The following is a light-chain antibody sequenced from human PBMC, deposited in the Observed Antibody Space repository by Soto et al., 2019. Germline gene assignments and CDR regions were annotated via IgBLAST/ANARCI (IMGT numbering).Light chain of an antibody. CDR3: GTWDGILSAGV. Sequence: QSVLTQPPSVSAAPGQKVTISCSGRNSNIGNNFVSWYQQLPGTAPKLLIYENNKRPSGIPDRFSGSKSGTSATLGITGLQTGDEADYNCGTWDGILSAGVFGTGTRSPP. J-gene: IGLJ1*01. CDR1: NSNIGNNF. V-gene: IGLV1-51*01. CDR2: ENN.